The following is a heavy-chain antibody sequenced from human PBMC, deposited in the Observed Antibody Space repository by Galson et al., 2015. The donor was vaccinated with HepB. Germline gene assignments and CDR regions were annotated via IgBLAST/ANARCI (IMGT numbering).Heavy chain of an antibody. D-gene: IGHD3-10*01. J-gene: IGHJ4*02. CDR3: ARDRVSVTMVRGPPDY. CDR2: ISSSSSYI. CDR1: GFTFSSYS. Sequence: LRLSCAASGFTFSSYSMNWVRQAPGKGLEWVSSISSSSSYIYYADSVKGRFTISRDNAKNSLYLQMNSLRAEDTAVYYCARDRVSVTMVRGPPDYWGQGTLVTVSS. V-gene: IGHV3-21*01.